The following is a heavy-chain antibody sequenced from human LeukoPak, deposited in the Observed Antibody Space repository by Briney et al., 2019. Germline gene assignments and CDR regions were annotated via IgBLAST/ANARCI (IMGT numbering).Heavy chain of an antibody. CDR2: ISGSSSYI. D-gene: IGHD1-26*01. CDR3: AREMKGAPTYYFDY. V-gene: IGHV3-21*01. Sequence: PGGSLRLSCAASGFTVSDYSMSWVRQAPGKGLEWVSAISGSSSYIYYADSVKGRFTISRDNAKNSLYLQMNSLRAEDTAVYYCAREMKGAPTYYFDYWGQGTLVTVSS. J-gene: IGHJ4*02. CDR1: GFTVSDYS.